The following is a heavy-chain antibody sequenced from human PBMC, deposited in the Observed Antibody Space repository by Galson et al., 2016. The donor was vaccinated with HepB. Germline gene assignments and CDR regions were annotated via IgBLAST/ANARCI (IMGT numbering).Heavy chain of an antibody. CDR1: GFTFSSYG. V-gene: IGHV3-30*03. D-gene: IGHD3-22*01. Sequence: SLRLSCAASGFTFSSYGMHWVRQAPGKGLEWMAVISQDGSNKYYADSVKGRFTISRDNAKNSLYLQMNSLRAEDTAVYYCARASYYYDSSDYRASYYFDYWGQGTLVTVSS. CDR2: ISQDGSNK. J-gene: IGHJ4*02. CDR3: ARASYYYDSSDYRASYYFDY.